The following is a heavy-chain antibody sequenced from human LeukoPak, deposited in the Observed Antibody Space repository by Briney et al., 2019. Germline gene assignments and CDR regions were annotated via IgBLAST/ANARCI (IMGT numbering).Heavy chain of an antibody. V-gene: IGHV3-23*01. CDR2: ISGSGGST. D-gene: IGHD3-22*01. Sequence: AGESLRLSCGASGITFSSYAMSWVRQAPGKGLEWVSVISGSGGSTHYADSVKGRFTIARDNSKNTLYLQMNSLRAEDTAVYYCAKETSAYDSSGYFDYWGQGTLVTVSS. J-gene: IGHJ4*02. CDR3: AKETSAYDSSGYFDY. CDR1: GITFSSYA.